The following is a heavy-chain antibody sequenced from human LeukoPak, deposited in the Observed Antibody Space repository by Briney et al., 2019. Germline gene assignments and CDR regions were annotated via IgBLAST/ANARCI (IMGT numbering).Heavy chain of an antibody. CDR1: GFTFSNYV. V-gene: IGHV3-48*02. Sequence: GGSLRLSCAASGFTFSNYVMSWVRQAQGKGLEWVSYINHNGEMIFYPDFVKGRFTISRDNAKNSLYLQMNSLRDEDTAVYYCARDNDWAFHYWGQGTLVTVSS. CDR2: INHNGEMI. D-gene: IGHD3-9*01. J-gene: IGHJ4*02. CDR3: ARDNDWAFHY.